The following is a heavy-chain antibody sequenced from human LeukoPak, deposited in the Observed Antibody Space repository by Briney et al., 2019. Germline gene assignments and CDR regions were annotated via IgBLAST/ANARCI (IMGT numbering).Heavy chain of an antibody. CDR1: GFTLSSYG. Sequence: GGSLRLSCAASGFTLSSYGMHWVRQAPGKGLEWVAVISYDGSNKYYADSVKGRFTISRDNSKNTLYLQMNSLRAEDTAVYYCAKDFGEQLELRLFDYWGQGTLVTVSS. CDR3: AKDFGEQLELRLFDY. J-gene: IGHJ4*02. CDR2: ISYDGSNK. V-gene: IGHV3-30*18. D-gene: IGHD1-7*01.